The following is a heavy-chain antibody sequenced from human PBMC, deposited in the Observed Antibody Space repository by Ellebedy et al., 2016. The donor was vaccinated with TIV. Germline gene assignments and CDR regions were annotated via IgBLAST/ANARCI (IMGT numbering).Heavy chain of an antibody. CDR2: IYYSGST. Sequence: MPSETLSLTCTVSGGSISSYYWSWIRQTPGTGLEWIGYIYYSGSTYYNPSLKSRVTISVDTYKNQFSLKLSSVTAADTAVYYCARCSYDSSGFYYYYGMDVWGQGTTVTVSS. CDR1: GGSISSYY. V-gene: IGHV4-59*08. J-gene: IGHJ6*02. CDR3: ARCSYDSSGFYYYYGMDV. D-gene: IGHD3-22*01.